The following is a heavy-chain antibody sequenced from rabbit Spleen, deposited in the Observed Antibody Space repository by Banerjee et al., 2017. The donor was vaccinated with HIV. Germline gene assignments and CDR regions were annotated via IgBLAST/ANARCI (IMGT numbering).Heavy chain of an antibody. Sequence: QEQLEESGGGLVKPEGSLTLTCKASGFDLNNYYYICWVRQAPGKGLEWIGCIYTGSGNTFYASWAKGRFPISSHNAQNTLSLQLNSLTAADTATYFCVREAGYGGYGDANLWGQGTLVTVS. CDR3: VREAGYGGYGDANL. J-gene: IGHJ4*01. CDR2: IYTGSGNT. V-gene: IGHV1S43*01. D-gene: IGHD6-1*01. CDR1: GFDLNNYYY.